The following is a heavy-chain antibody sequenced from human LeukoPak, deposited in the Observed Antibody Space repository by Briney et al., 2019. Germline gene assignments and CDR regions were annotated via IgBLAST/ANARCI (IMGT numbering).Heavy chain of an antibody. J-gene: IGHJ3*02. CDR2: ISSSSSYI. D-gene: IGHD3-22*01. CDR1: GFTFSSYS. CDR3: AKIGLGVYYYDSRLRSAYDAFDI. Sequence: GGSLRLSCAASGFTFSSYSMNWVRQAPGKGLEWVSSISSSSSYIYYADSVKGRFTISRDNSKNTLYLQMNSLRAEDTAVYYCAKIGLGVYYYDSRLRSAYDAFDIWGQGTMVTVSS. V-gene: IGHV3-21*01.